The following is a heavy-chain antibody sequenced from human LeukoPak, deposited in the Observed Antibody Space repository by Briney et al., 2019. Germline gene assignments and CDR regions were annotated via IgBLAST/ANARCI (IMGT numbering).Heavy chain of an antibody. D-gene: IGHD4-17*01. Sequence: QPSETLSLTCTVSGGSISSSSYYWGWIRQPPGKGLEWIGSIYYSGSTYYNPSLNSRVTISIDTSKNQFSLRLSSVTAADTAVYYCARQMNTVTADYWGQGTLVTVSS. CDR2: IYYSGST. CDR3: ARQMNTVTADY. CDR1: GGSISSSSYY. J-gene: IGHJ4*02. V-gene: IGHV4-39*01.